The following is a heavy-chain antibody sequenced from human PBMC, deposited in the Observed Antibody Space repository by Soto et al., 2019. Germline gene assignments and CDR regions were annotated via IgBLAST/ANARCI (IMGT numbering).Heavy chain of an antibody. CDR3: ASGRWVRSPGKYYLDS. J-gene: IGHJ5*01. Sequence: QVQFVQSGAEVRKPGASVKVSCKASGYTFTNYAVYWVRQAPGQRLEWLGWINAGNSDTKYSQNLQRRVTITRDISASTTYMELGSLTSEDTAVYYCASGRWVRSPGKYYLDSWGQGSLVTVSS. V-gene: IGHV1-3*01. CDR1: GYTFTNYA. CDR2: INAGNSDT. D-gene: IGHD3-16*01.